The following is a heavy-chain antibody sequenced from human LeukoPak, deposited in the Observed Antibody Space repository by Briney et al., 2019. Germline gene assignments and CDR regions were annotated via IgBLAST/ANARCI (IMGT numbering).Heavy chain of an antibody. V-gene: IGHV4-59*01. CDR3: ARQAGPTYYDFWSGPTNDAFDI. D-gene: IGHD3-3*01. J-gene: IGHJ3*02. CDR1: GGSISRSY. CDR2: IYYSGST. Sequence: SETLSLTCTVSGGSISRSYGNWIRQPPGKGLEWIGYIYYSGSTKYNPSLKSRVTISVDTSKNQFSLKLSSVTAADTAVYYCARQAGPTYYDFWSGPTNDAFDIWGQGTMVTVSS.